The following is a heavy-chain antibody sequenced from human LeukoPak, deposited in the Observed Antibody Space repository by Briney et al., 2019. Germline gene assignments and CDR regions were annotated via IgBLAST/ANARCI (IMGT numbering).Heavy chain of an antibody. V-gene: IGHV3-15*01. Sequence: GGSLRLSCAASGFTFTDAWMSWVRQPPGKGLEWIGRIKSKSDGGTPDYAAPVQGRFTISRDDSKNTLYLQMNSLKTEDTAVYFCSTEPGIYMDVWGKGTTVTVSS. CDR1: GFTFTDAW. D-gene: IGHD1-14*01. CDR3: STEPGIYMDV. J-gene: IGHJ6*03. CDR2: IKSKSDGGTP.